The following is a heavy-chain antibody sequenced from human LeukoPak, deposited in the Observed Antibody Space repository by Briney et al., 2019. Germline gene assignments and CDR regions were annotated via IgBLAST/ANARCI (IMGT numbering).Heavy chain of an antibody. J-gene: IGHJ4*02. CDR2: INHSGST. Sequence: SETLSLTCAVYGGSFSGYYWSWIRQPPGKGLEWIGEINHSGSTNYNPSLKSRVTISVDTPKNQFSLKLSSVTAADTAVYYCARGRGLYSYGSYYFDYWGQGTLVTVSS. CDR3: ARGRGLYSYGSYYFDY. V-gene: IGHV4-34*01. D-gene: IGHD5-18*01. CDR1: GGSFSGYY.